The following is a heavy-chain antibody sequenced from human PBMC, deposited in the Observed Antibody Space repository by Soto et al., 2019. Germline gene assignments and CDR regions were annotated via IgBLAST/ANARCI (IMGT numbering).Heavy chain of an antibody. D-gene: IGHD2-2*01. V-gene: IGHV1-2*02. CDR1: GYTFTGYY. Sequence: VASVKVSCKASGYTFTGYYMHWVRQAPGQGLEWMGWINPNSGGTNYAQKFQGRVTMTRDTSISTAYMELSRLRSDDTAVYYCASGYCSSTSCYSFDYWGQGTLVTVSS. J-gene: IGHJ4*02. CDR2: INPNSGGT. CDR3: ASGYCSSTSCYSFDY.